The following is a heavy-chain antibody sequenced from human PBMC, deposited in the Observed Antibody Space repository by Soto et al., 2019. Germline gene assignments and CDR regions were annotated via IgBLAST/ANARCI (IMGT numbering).Heavy chain of an antibody. CDR2: ISAYNGNT. V-gene: IGHV1-18*01. D-gene: IGHD3-10*01. CDR3: ARSPWDYYGSGSYKPLDY. Sequence: GASVKVSCQASGYTFTSYGISWVRQAPGQGLEWMGWISAYNGNTNYAQKLQGRVTMTTDTSTSTAYMELRSLRSDDTAVYYCARSPWDYYGSGSYKPLDYWGQGTLVTVSS. J-gene: IGHJ4*02. CDR1: GYTFTSYG.